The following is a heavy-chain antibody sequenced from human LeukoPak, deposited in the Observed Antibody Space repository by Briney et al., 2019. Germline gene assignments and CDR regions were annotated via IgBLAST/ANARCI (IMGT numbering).Heavy chain of an antibody. CDR1: GGSVSSGSYY. V-gene: IGHV4-61*01. J-gene: IGHJ4*02. Sequence: SETLSLTCTVSGGSVSSGSYYWSWIRQPPGKGLEWIGYIYYSGSTNYIPSLKSRVTISVDTSKNQFSLKLSSVTAADTAVYYCARERPDGYYFDYWGQGTLVTVSS. CDR3: ARERPDGYYFDY. D-gene: IGHD5-24*01. CDR2: IYYSGST.